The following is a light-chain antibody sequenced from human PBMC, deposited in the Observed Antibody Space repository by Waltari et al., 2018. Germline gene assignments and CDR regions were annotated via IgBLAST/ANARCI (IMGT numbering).Light chain of an antibody. V-gene: IGLV2-23*01. J-gene: IGLJ2*01. CDR3: CSYVGGSRVL. Sequence: QSVLTQPASVSGSPGQSIPISCTGTRSDIGAYNFVSWFQQLPGQAPRPLISEATKRPSGVSYRFSGSKSGNTASLSISDLQAEDEADYYCCSYVGGSRVLFGGGTKLTV. CDR2: EAT. CDR1: RSDIGAYNF.